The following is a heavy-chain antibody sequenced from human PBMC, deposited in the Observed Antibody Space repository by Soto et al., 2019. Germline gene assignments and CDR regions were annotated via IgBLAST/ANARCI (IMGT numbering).Heavy chain of an antibody. Sequence: GKGLEWIGGIYYSGSTYYNPSLQSRVTISVDTSKNQFSLNLGSVTAADTAVYYCARGICAERDQFYYWGQGTLVSVSS. CDR3: ARGICAERDQFYY. D-gene: IGHD2-2*01. V-gene: IGHV4-39*01. CDR2: IYYSGST. J-gene: IGHJ4*02.